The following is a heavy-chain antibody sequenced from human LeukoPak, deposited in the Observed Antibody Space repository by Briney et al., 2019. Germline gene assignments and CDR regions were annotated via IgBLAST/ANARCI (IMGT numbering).Heavy chain of an antibody. Sequence: GGSLRLSCAASGFTFSSYWMHWVRQAPGKGLVWVSRINSDGSSTNYADSVKGRFTISRDNAKNSLYLQMNSLRAEDTALYSCARVAYSAYDYPTLLPPFDYWGQGTLVTVSS. J-gene: IGHJ4*02. D-gene: IGHD5-12*01. CDR2: INSDGSST. V-gene: IGHV3-74*01. CDR1: GFTFSSYW. CDR3: ARVAYSAYDYPTLLPPFDY.